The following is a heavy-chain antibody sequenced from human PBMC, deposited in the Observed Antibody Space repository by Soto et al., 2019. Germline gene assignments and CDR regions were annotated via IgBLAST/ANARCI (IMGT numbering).Heavy chain of an antibody. D-gene: IGHD3-3*01. CDR1: GFTFSSNY. V-gene: IGHV3-53*01. Sequence: PGGSLRLSCAASGFTFSSNYMSWVRHAPWKGLEWVSVIYSGGSTYYADSVKGRFTISRDNSKNTLYLQMNSLRAEDTAVYYCAREKPEFWSRYRLYYIDHWGKGTPATVAS. CDR3: AREKPEFWSRYRLYYIDH. CDR2: IYSGGST. J-gene: IGHJ4*02.